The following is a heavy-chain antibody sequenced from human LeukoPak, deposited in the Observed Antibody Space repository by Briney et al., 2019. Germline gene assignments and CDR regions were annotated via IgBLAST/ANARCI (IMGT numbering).Heavy chain of an antibody. J-gene: IGHJ4*02. V-gene: IGHV1-18*01. CDR1: DHTFSSDG. D-gene: IGHD6-13*01. Sequence: ASVRVSCKISDHTFSSDGFTWVRQAPGKGLEWMGWINVYNGKTDYAHKFQGRVTMTADTSTNTAYMDLRSLRSDDTAMYYCANRGQQLYDYWGQGTLVTVSS. CDR3: ANRGQQLYDY. CDR2: INVYNGKT.